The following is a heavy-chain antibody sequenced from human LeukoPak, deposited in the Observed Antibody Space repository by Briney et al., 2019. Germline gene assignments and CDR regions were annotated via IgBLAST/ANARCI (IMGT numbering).Heavy chain of an antibody. CDR3: ARDRYYYDSSGPMVFDY. CDR1: GFTFSSYA. D-gene: IGHD3-22*01. Sequence: PGGSLRLSCAASGFTFSSYAMHWVRQAPGKGLEWVAVISYDGSNKYYADSVKGRFTISRDNSKNTLYLQMNSLRAEDTAVYYCARDRYYYDSSGPMVFDYWGQGTLVTVSS. J-gene: IGHJ4*02. V-gene: IGHV3-30-3*01. CDR2: ISYDGSNK.